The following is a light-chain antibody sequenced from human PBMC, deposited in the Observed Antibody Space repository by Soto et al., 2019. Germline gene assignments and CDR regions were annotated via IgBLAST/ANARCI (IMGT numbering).Light chain of an antibody. CDR1: QSVGSD. V-gene: IGKV3-15*01. J-gene: IGKJ1*01. Sequence: EIVLTQSPGTLSLSPGERATLSCRASQSVGSDYLAWYQQKPGQAPRLLIYGASTRATGVPAGFSGSGSGTEFTLTISSLQSEDFAVYYCQQYNNWPQTFGQGTKVDIK. CDR3: QQYNNWPQT. CDR2: GAS.